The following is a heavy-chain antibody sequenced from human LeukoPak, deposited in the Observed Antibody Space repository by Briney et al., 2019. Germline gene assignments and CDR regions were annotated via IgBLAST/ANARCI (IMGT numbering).Heavy chain of an antibody. J-gene: IGHJ5*02. CDR3: AKDMGIDP. D-gene: IGHD2-15*01. CDR2: IYTSGTT. CDR1: GFSASNNY. Sequence: PGGSLRLSCAASGFSASNNYVNWVRQAPGKGLEWVAVIYTSGTTKAADSVKGRFTISRDNSKNTVFLQMNGLRPEDTAVYYCAKDMGIDPWGQGTLVTVFS. V-gene: IGHV3-66*01.